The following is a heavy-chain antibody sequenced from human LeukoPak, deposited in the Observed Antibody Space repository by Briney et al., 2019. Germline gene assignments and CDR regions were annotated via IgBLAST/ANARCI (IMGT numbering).Heavy chain of an antibody. J-gene: IGHJ4*02. D-gene: IGHD6-19*01. CDR3: ARHPPDGWYAFFDY. Sequence: PSETLSLTCTVSGGSISSGSYYWGWIRQPPGKGLEWIGSIYYSGSTYYNPSLKSRVTISVDTSKNQFSLKLSSVTAADTAVYYCARHPPDGWYAFFDYWGQGTLVTVSS. CDR2: IYYSGST. CDR1: GGSISSGSYY. V-gene: IGHV4-39*01.